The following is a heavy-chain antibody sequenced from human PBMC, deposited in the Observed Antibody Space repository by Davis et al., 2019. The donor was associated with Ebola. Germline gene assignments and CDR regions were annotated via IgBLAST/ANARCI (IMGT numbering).Heavy chain of an antibody. CDR1: GGSISNSNW. J-gene: IGHJ5*02. V-gene: IGHV4-4*02. Sequence: MPSETLSLTCTVSGGSISNSNWWSWVRQSPGEGLEWIGEIYPSGSTNYNPSLKSRVTMSIDKSKNQFSLKLSSVTAADTAVYYCARVVPSGGYLVVRGWFDPWGQGTLVTVSS. CDR2: IYPSGST. D-gene: IGHD1-26*01. CDR3: ARVVPSGGYLVVRGWFDP.